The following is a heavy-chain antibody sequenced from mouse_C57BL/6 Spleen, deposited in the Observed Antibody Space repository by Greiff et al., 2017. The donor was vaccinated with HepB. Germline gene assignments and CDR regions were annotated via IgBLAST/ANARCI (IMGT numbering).Heavy chain of an antibody. CDR2: IDPENGDT. Sequence: VQLQQSGAELVRPGASVKLSCTASGFNIKDDYMHWVKQRPEQGLEWIGWIDPENGDTEYASKFQGKATITADTSSNTAYLQLSSLTSEDTAVYYSTKAYDYDWYFDVWGTGTTVTVSS. D-gene: IGHD2-4*01. CDR3: TKAYDYDWYFDV. CDR1: GFNIKDDY. J-gene: IGHJ1*03. V-gene: IGHV14-4*01.